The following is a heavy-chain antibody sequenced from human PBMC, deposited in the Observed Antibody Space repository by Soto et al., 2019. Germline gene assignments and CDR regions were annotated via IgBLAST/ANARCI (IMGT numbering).Heavy chain of an antibody. D-gene: IGHD1-26*01. CDR3: ARGGGPTTPHYPFDY. CDR1: GGSISSSNW. Sequence: QVQLQESGPGLVKPSGTLSLTCAVSGGSISSSNWWNWVRQPPGKGLEWIGEIYHSGSTSYNPSLKSRVTISVDKSKNHFSLKLSSVTAADTAVYYCARGGGPTTPHYPFDYWGQGTLVTVSS. CDR2: IYHSGST. J-gene: IGHJ4*02. V-gene: IGHV4-4*02.